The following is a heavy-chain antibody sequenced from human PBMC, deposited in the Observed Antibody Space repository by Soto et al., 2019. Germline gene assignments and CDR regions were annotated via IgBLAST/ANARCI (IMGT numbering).Heavy chain of an antibody. V-gene: IGHV1-18*01. CDR1: GYTFTSYG. D-gene: IGHD3-22*01. Sequence: QVRLEQSGPEVKKTGASVKVSCKASGYTFTSYGISWVRQAPGQGLEWMGWINIYSGDANYAQSFQDRDTMXXXTXXNTVYMEMRTLRSDDTAVYYCARALYYYDNSGLAYWGQGTLVTVSS. CDR2: INIYSGDA. CDR3: ARALYYYDNSGLAY. J-gene: IGHJ4*02.